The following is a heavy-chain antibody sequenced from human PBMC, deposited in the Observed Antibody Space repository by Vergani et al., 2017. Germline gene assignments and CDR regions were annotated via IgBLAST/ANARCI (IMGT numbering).Heavy chain of an antibody. CDR2: ISSSSSTI. V-gene: IGHV3-48*02. CDR1: GFTFSSYS. Sequence: EVQLVESGGGLVQPGGSLRLSCAASGFTFSSYSMNWVRQAPGKGLEWVSYISSSSSTIYYADSVKGRFTISRDNAKNSLYLQMNSLRDEDTAVYYCARRPQNIEDYYYYMDVWGKGTTVTVSS. J-gene: IGHJ6*03. CDR3: ARRPQNIEDYYYYMDV.